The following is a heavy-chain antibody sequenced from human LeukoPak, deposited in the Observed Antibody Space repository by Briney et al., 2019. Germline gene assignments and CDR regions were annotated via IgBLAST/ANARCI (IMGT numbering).Heavy chain of an antibody. Sequence: SETLSLTCTVSGGSISSSTHYWAWIRQPPGKGLEWIGSIYYSGSTYYNPSLKSRVTISVDTSKNQFSLKLTSVTAADMAVYYCARVGVIPDAFDIWGQGTMVTVSS. CDR3: ARVGVIPDAFDI. CDR1: GGSISSSTHY. V-gene: IGHV4-39*07. D-gene: IGHD3-10*01. CDR2: IYYSGST. J-gene: IGHJ3*02.